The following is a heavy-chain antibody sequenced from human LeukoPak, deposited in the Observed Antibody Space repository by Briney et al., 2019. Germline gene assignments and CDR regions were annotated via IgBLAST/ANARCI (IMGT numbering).Heavy chain of an antibody. D-gene: IGHD3-10*01. CDR3: ARGSGGYFGSGSFS. CDR1: GYSFIDYY. Sequence: GASVKASCKASGYSFIDYYMHWVRQAPGLELEWMGWINPNSGGSKYTQKFQGRVTMTRDTSGSAAYMELTMLTSDDTAVYYCARGSGGYFGSGSFSWGQGTLVTVSS. V-gene: IGHV1-2*02. J-gene: IGHJ4*02. CDR2: INPNSGGS.